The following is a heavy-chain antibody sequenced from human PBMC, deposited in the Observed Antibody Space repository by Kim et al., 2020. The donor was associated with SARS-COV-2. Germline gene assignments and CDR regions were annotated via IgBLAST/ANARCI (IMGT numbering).Heavy chain of an antibody. Sequence: SETLSLTCTVSGGSISTYYWSWVRQPPGKGLEWIGYVFHTGHTNYNPSLRSRVTISVDTSNNQFSLRLRSVTAADTAFYYCVRDTHCVSSDCQQWDDGFDPWGQGTLVTVSS. CDR1: GGSISTYY. D-gene: IGHD2-21*02. J-gene: IGHJ5*02. CDR3: VRDTHCVSSDCQQWDDGFDP. V-gene: IGHV4-59*01. CDR2: VFHTGHT.